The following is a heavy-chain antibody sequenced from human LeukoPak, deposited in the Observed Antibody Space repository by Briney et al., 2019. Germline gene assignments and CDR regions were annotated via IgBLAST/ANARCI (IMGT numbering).Heavy chain of an antibody. V-gene: IGHV1-2*02. D-gene: IGHD6-19*01. CDR1: GYTFTGYY. CDR3: ARGHGKAVAGIYGLGGIDGWLIDY. Sequence: ASVKVSCKASGYTFTGYYMHWVRQAPGQGLEWMGWINPNSGGTNYAQNFQGRVTMTRDTSISTAYMELSRLRSDDTAVYYCARGHGKAVAGIYGLGGIDGWLIDYWGQGTLVTVSS. J-gene: IGHJ4*02. CDR2: INPNSGGT.